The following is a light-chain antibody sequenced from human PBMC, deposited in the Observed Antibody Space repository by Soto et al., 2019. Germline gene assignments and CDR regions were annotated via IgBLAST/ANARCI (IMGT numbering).Light chain of an antibody. J-gene: IGKJ5*01. CDR2: DAS. CDR3: QQYETLPT. Sequence: IQMTQSPSSLSTSAGYRFTITCQTSQNIKNYLTWYQQKPGSAPKLLIDDASNLEAGVPSRLRGSGSGTAFTFTISRLQPEDIPTYYCQQYETLPTFGQGTRLEIK. CDR1: QNIKNY. V-gene: IGKV1-33*01.